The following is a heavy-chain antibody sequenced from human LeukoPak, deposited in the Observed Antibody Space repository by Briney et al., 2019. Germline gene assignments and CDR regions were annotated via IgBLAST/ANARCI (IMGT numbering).Heavy chain of an antibody. D-gene: IGHD1-1*01. J-gene: IGHJ4*02. Sequence: SETLSLTCTVSGGSISSYYWGWIRQPPGKGLEWIGNIHPSGTTFHNSSLNSRVTMSIDTSKNEFSLKLSSVTAADTALYYCAREVERRVVNWGQGTLVTVSS. CDR2: IHPSGTT. CDR1: GGSISSYY. CDR3: AREVERRVVN. V-gene: IGHV4-4*09.